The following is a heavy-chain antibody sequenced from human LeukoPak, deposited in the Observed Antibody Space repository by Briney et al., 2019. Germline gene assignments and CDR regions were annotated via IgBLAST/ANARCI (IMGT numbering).Heavy chain of an antibody. CDR3: ARDSVGYGHGWYFDL. D-gene: IGHD5-18*01. CDR2: ISWNSGSI. Sequence: PGRSLRLSCAASGFTFDDYAMHWVRQAPGKGLEWVSGISWNSGSIGYADSVKGRFTISRDNAKNSLYLQMNSLRAEDTAVYYCARDSVGYGHGWYFDLWGRGTLVTVSS. J-gene: IGHJ2*01. CDR1: GFTFDDYA. V-gene: IGHV3-9*01.